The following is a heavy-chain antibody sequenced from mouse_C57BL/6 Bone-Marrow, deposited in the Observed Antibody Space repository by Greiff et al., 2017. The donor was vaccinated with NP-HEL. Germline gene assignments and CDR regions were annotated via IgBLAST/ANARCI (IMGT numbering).Heavy chain of an antibody. CDR2: IYPRSGNT. CDR1: GYTFTSYG. V-gene: IGHV1-81*01. CDR3: ARGSQATYY. D-gene: IGHD3-2*02. J-gene: IGHJ2*01. Sequence: QVQLQQSGAELARPGASVKLSCKASGYTFTSYGISWVKQRTGQGLEWIGEIYPRSGNTYYNEKFKGKATLTADKSSSTAYMELRSLTSEDSAVYFCARGSQATYYWGQGTTLTVSS.